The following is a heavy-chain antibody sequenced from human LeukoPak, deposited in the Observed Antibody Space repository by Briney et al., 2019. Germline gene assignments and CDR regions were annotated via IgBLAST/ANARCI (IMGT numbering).Heavy chain of an antibody. CDR3: ARHSDVIGAI. CDR2: IYPRDSDT. CDR1: GYTFTHQW. D-gene: IGHD3-10*01. V-gene: IGHV5-51*01. J-gene: IGHJ4*02. Sequence: PGESLKISCKASGYTFTHQWIGWMRQKSGSGLEWMGIIYPRDSDTRYSPSFQGHVSISADTSINTAYLEWSRLEASDTAIYYCARHSDVIGAIWGQGTLVTVSS.